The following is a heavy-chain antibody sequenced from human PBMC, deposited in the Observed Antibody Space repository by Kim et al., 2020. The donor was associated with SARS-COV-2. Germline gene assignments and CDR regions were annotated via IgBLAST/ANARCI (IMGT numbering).Heavy chain of an antibody. D-gene: IGHD4-17*01. J-gene: IGHJ4*02. Sequence: ASVKVSCKASGYTFTSYAMHWVRQAPGQRLEWMGWINAGNGNTKYSQKFQGRVTITRDTSASTAYMELSSLRSEDTAVYYCARDLPTIAYGDYDYWGQGTLVTVSS. V-gene: IGHV1-3*01. CDR3: ARDLPTIAYGDYDY. CDR2: INAGNGNT. CDR1: GYTFTSYA.